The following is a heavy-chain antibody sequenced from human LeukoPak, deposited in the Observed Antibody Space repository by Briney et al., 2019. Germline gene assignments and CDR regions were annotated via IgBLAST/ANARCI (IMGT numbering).Heavy chain of an antibody. V-gene: IGHV1-69*13. CDR1: GGTFSSYA. Sequence: AASVKVSCKASGGTFSSYAISWVRQAPGQGLEWMGGIIPIFGTANYAQKFQGRVTITADESTSTAYMELSSLRSEDTAVYYCASPEKYYYDSSGPFDYWGQGTLVTVSS. CDR2: IIPIFGTA. CDR3: ASPEKYYYDSSGPFDY. J-gene: IGHJ4*02. D-gene: IGHD3-22*01.